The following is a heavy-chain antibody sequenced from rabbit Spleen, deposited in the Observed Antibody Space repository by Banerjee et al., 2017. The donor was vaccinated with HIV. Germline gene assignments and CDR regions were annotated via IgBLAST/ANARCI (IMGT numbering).Heavy chain of an antibody. D-gene: IGHD7-1*01. V-gene: IGHV1S40*01. CDR3: ARGVNIGYRNFDL. J-gene: IGHJ4*01. Sequence: QSLEESGGGLVKPGASLTLTCKASGFSFNSGYDMCWVRQAPGKGLEWIACVYAGSSGSTYSATWAKGRFTISKTSSTTVTLQMTSLTAADTATYFCARGVNIGYRNFDLWGPGTLVTVS. CDR2: VYAGSSGST. CDR1: GFSFNSGYD.